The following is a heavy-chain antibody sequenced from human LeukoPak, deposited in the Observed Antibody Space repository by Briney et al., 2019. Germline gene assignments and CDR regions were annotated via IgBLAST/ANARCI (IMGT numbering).Heavy chain of an antibody. J-gene: IGHJ4*02. V-gene: IGHV1-24*01. CDR2: FDPEDGET. CDR1: GYTLTELS. D-gene: IGHD3-22*01. CDR3: GRCADYYDSSGYYYYFDY. Sequence: ASVKVSCKVSGYTLTELSMHWVRQAPGKGLEWMGGFDPEDGETIYAQKFQGRVTMTTDTSTSTAYMELRSLRSDDTAVYYCGRCADYYDSSGYYYYFDYWGQGTLVTVSS.